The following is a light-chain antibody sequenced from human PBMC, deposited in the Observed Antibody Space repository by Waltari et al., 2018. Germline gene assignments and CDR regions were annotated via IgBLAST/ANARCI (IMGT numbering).Light chain of an antibody. J-gene: IGLJ2*01. CDR1: DIEDKR. V-gene: IGLV3-21*03. CDR2: DNK. Sequence: SYVLTQTPSVSVAPGKTARVTWGGNDIEDKRLQLYQQKPGQAPVLVVYDNKDRPSGIPERFSGSNSGNTATLTISRVEAGDEADYYCQVWDSNSDHIIFGGGTKVTVL. CDR3: QVWDSNSDHII.